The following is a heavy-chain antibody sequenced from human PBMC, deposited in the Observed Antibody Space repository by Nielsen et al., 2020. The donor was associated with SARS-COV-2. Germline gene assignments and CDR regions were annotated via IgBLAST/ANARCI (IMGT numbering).Heavy chain of an antibody. CDR2: IKPDGLEK. J-gene: IGHJ4*02. Sequence: GESLKISCSASGFSLRRDWMSWVRQAPGKGLEWVADIKPDGLEKNYVDSVKGRFTISRDNGRNSVYLEVNSLRAEDTAVYYCARVAAAGVTDYWGQGTLVTVSS. CDR1: GFSLRRDW. V-gene: IGHV3-7*03. CDR3: ARVAAAGVTDY. D-gene: IGHD6-13*01.